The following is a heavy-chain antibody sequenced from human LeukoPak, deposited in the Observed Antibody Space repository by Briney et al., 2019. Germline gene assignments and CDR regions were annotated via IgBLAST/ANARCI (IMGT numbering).Heavy chain of an antibody. CDR1: GFTFNKYW. V-gene: IGHV3-21*01. J-gene: IGHJ4*02. CDR3: ARSPAIVAAIDY. CDR2: ITGSSTYI. D-gene: IGHD6-25*01. Sequence: GGSLRLSCAASGFTFNKYWMNWVRQAPGKGLEWVSTITGSSTYIYYPDSLKGRFTISRDNAKNSLFLQMNSLSAEDTAVYYCARSPAIVAAIDYWGQGTLVTVSS.